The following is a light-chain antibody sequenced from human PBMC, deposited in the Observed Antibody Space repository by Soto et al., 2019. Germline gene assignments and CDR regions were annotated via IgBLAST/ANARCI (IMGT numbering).Light chain of an antibody. CDR1: QGISSY. J-gene: IGKJ5*01. Sequence: VRMTQSPSSFSASTGDRVTITCGASQGISSYLAWYQQKPGKAPKLLIYAASTLQSGVPSRFSGSGSGTDFTLTISCLQSEDFATYYCQQYYSYPLTFGQGTRLEIK. CDR2: AAS. V-gene: IGKV1-8*01. CDR3: QQYYSYPLT.